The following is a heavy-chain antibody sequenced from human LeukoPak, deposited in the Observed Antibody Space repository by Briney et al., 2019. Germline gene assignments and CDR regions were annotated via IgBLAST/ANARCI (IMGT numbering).Heavy chain of an antibody. J-gene: IGHJ3*02. CDR1: GYTFTGYY. CDR2: INPNNGGT. D-gene: IGHD6-13*01. CDR3: ASGIAAAGTDKSDAFDI. V-gene: IGHV1-2*02. Sequence: ASVKVSCKASGYTFTGYYMQWVRQAPGQGLEWVGWINPNNGGTNYAQNFQGRVTMTRDTSINTAYMELSRLRSDDTAVYYCASGIAAAGTDKSDAFDIWGQGTMVTVSS.